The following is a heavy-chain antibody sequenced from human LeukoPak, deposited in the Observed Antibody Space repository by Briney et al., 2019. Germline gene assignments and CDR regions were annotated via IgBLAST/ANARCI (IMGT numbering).Heavy chain of an antibody. CDR2: IYPGDSDT. Sequence: GGSLRLSCKGSGYSFTSYWIGWVRQMPGKGLEWMGIIYPGDSDTRYSPSFQGQVTISADKSISTAYLQWRSLKASDTAMYYCARLRLGFLWNPNDYWGQGTLVTVSS. V-gene: IGHV5-51*01. CDR3: ARLRLGFLWNPNDY. CDR1: GYSFTSYW. J-gene: IGHJ4*02. D-gene: IGHD1-1*01.